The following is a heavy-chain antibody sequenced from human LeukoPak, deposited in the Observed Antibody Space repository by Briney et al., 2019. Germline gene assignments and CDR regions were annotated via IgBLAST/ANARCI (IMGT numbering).Heavy chain of an antibody. Sequence: ASVKVSCKASGYTFTGYYLHWVRQAPGQGLEYMGWINPNSGGTTSAQKFQGRVTMTRDTSISTAYMELSRLTSDDTAVYYCAGDMERSSGFEWGQGTLVTVSS. CDR3: AGDMERSSGFE. CDR2: INPNSGGT. V-gene: IGHV1-2*02. CDR1: GYTFTGYY. J-gene: IGHJ4*02. D-gene: IGHD6-19*01.